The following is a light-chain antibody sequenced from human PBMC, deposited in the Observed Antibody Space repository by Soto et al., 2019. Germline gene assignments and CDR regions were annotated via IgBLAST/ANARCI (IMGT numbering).Light chain of an antibody. Sequence: DIQLTQSPSFLSASVGDRVTITCRTSQGINSYLAWYQQKPGKAPNLLLYGASTLQSGVPSRFSGSGSGTEFTLTISSLQPEDFATYFCQQLSSYAITFGPGTTVDVK. CDR2: GAS. CDR3: QQLSSYAIT. V-gene: IGKV1-9*01. J-gene: IGKJ3*01. CDR1: QGINSY.